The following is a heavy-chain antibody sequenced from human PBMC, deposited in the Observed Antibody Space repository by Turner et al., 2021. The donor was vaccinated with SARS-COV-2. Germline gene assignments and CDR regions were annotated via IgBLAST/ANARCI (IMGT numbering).Heavy chain of an antibody. Sequence: QVQLQPWGAGLLKPSESLSHTCAVYGGSFSGYYWRRIRLPSGKGLEWIGESNHSGSTNYNPSLKSRVTIAVDTSKSQFSLKLSSVTAADTAVYYCARGPRVVAPTTWFDPWSQGTLVTVSS. D-gene: IGHD2-15*01. CDR3: ARGPRVVAPTTWFDP. CDR1: GGSFSGYY. V-gene: IGHV4-34*01. J-gene: IGHJ5*02. CDR2: SNHSGST.